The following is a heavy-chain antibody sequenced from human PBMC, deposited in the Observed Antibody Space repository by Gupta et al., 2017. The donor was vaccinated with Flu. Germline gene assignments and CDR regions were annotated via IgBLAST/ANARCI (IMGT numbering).Heavy chain of an antibody. CDR2: INHSGST. Sequence: QVQLQQWGAGLLKPSETLSLTCAVYGGSFSGYYWSWIRQPPGKGLEWIGEINHSGSTNYNPSLKSRVTISVDTSKNQFSLKLSSVTAADTAVYYCARDPGSGSGSYYKVRYYYYGMDVWGQGTTVTVSS. V-gene: IGHV4-34*01. CDR1: GGSFSGYY. D-gene: IGHD3-10*01. CDR3: ARDPGSGSGSYYKVRYYYYGMDV. J-gene: IGHJ6*02.